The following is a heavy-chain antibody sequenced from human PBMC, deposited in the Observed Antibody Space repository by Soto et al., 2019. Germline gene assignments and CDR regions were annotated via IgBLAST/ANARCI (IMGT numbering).Heavy chain of an antibody. D-gene: IGHD4-4*01. J-gene: IGHJ4*02. V-gene: IGHV3-21*01. CDR3: EREDYSNLDY. Sequence: GGSLRLSCASSVFTFSSYSMNCVRQSPGKWLEWVSSISSSSSYKYSADSVKGRFTISRDNAKNSLYLQMNSLRAEDTAVYYCEREDYSNLDYWGQGTMVTDXS. CDR2: ISSSSSYK. CDR1: VFTFSSYS.